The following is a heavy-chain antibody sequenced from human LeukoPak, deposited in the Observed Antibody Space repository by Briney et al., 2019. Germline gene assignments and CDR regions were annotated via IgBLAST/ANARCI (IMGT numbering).Heavy chain of an antibody. CDR2: ISYDGSNK. V-gene: IGHV3-30-3*01. Sequence: GGSLRLSCAASGFTFSSYAMHWVRQAPGKGLEWVAVISYDGSNKYYADSVKGRFTISRDNSKNTLYLQMNSLRAEDTAVYYCARVGSIAAAGTPDYWGQGTLVTVSS. CDR1: GFTFSSYA. CDR3: ARVGSIAAAGTPDY. D-gene: IGHD6-13*01. J-gene: IGHJ4*02.